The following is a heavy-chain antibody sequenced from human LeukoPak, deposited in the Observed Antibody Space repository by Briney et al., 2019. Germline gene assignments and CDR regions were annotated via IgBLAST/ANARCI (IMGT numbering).Heavy chain of an antibody. D-gene: IGHD5-18*01. J-gene: IGHJ6*03. Sequence: SETLSLTCVVYGGSFSGYYWSWIRQPPGKGLEWIGEINHSGSTNYNPSLKSRVTISVETSKNQFSLKLSSVTAADTAVYYCARCGYSYGFLADYYYYMDVWGKGTTVIISS. CDR3: ARCGYSYGFLADYYYYMDV. CDR1: GGSFSGYY. V-gene: IGHV4-34*01. CDR2: INHSGST.